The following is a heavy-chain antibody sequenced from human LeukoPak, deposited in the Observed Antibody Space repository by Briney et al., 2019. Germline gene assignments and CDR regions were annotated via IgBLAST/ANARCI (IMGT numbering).Heavy chain of an antibody. Sequence: SETLSLTCTVSGGSIGSSSYYWGWIRQPPGKGLEWIGSIYYSGSTYYNPSLKSRVSISVDTSKNQFSLKLSSVTAADTAVYYCARLGSGSYFDYWGQGTLVTVSS. CDR3: ARLGSGSYFDY. D-gene: IGHD1-26*01. J-gene: IGHJ4*02. V-gene: IGHV4-39*01. CDR2: IYYSGST. CDR1: GGSIGSSSYY.